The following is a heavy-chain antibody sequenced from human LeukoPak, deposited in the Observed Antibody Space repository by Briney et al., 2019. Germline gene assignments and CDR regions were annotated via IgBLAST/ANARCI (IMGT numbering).Heavy chain of an antibody. Sequence: AASVKVSCKASGYTFTSYYMHWVRQAPGQGLEWMGIINPSGGSTSYAQKFQGRVTMTRDTSTSTVYMELSSLRSEDTAVYYCARSWGDIVVVPAAFDYWGQGTLVTVSS. CDR3: ARSWGDIVVVPAAFDY. V-gene: IGHV1-46*01. J-gene: IGHJ4*02. CDR2: INPSGGST. D-gene: IGHD2-2*01. CDR1: GYTFTSYY.